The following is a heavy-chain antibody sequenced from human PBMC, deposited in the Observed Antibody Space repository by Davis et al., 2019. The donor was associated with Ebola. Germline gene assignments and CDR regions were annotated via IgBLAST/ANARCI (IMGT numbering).Heavy chain of an antibody. CDR3: ATPYYYDSSGYYYLEAFDI. D-gene: IGHD3-22*01. CDR2: INAGNGNT. J-gene: IGHJ3*02. V-gene: IGHV1-3*01. CDR1: GYTFTGYY. Sequence: AASVKVSCKASGYTFTGYYMHWVRQAPGQRLEWMGWINAGNGNTKYSQKFQGRVTITRDTSASTAYMELSSLRSEDTAVYYCATPYYYDSSGYYYLEAFDIWGQGTMVTVSS.